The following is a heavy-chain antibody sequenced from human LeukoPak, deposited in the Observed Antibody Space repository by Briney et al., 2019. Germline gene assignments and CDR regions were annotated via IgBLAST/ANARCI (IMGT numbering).Heavy chain of an antibody. D-gene: IGHD3-3*01. CDR2: INHSGST. Sequence: SETLSLTCAAYGGSFSGYYWSWIRQPPGKGLEWIGEINHSGSTNYNPSLKSRVTISVDTSKNQFSLKLSSVTAADTAVYYCARGDYDFWSGYHFFDYWGQGTLVTVSS. V-gene: IGHV4-34*01. J-gene: IGHJ4*02. CDR3: ARGDYDFWSGYHFFDY. CDR1: GGSFSGYY.